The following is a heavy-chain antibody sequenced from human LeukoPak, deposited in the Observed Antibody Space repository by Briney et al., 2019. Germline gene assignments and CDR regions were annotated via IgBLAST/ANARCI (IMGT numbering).Heavy chain of an antibody. CDR2: IWYDGSNK. D-gene: IGHD6-19*01. CDR3: AREDSSGWYYFDY. J-gene: IGHJ4*02. Sequence: PGGSLRLSCAASGFTFSSYGVHWVRQAPGKGLEWVAVIWYDGSNKYYADSVKGRFTISRDNSKNTLYLQMNSLRAEDTAVYYCAREDSSGWYYFDYWGQGTLVTVSS. V-gene: IGHV3-33*01. CDR1: GFTFSSYG.